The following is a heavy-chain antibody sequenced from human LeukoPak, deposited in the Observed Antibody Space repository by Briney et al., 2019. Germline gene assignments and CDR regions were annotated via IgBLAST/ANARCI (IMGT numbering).Heavy chain of an antibody. Sequence: GGSLRLSCAASGFTFSSYGMHWVRQAPGKGLEWVSAISGSGGSTYYADSVKGRFTISRDTSKNTLYLQMNSLRAEDTAVYYCAKDRWGIAAAGSFDYWGQGTLVTVSS. J-gene: IGHJ4*02. CDR2: ISGSGGST. CDR1: GFTFSSYG. D-gene: IGHD6-13*01. V-gene: IGHV3-23*01. CDR3: AKDRWGIAAAGSFDY.